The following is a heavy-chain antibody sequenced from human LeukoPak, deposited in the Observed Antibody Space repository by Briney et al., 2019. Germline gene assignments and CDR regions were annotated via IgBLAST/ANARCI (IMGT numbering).Heavy chain of an antibody. D-gene: IGHD6-13*01. CDR2: IHPTDSDT. V-gene: IGHV5-51*01. J-gene: IGHJ4*02. CDR1: GYNFPKYW. CDR3: ARGDSSSWYYFDY. Sequence: KRGESLKISCKTSGYNFPKYWIGWVRQVPGKGLEWMGIIHPTDSDTRYSPSFQGQVTISADKSITTAYLQWSSLKASDTAIYYCARGDSSSWYYFDYWGQGTLVTVSS.